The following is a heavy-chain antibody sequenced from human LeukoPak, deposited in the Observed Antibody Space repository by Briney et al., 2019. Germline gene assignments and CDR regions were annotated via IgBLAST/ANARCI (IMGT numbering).Heavy chain of an antibody. V-gene: IGHV4-34*01. CDR3: ANPFTPLDD. Sequence: PSETLSLTCAVYGGSFSANYWSWIRQPPGKGLEWVGEINHSGSTNYNPSLKSRVTISVDTSKNQFSLKLSSVTAADTAGNYGANPFTPLDDWGQGTLVTVSS. J-gene: IGHJ4*02. CDR1: GGSFSANY. CDR2: INHSGST.